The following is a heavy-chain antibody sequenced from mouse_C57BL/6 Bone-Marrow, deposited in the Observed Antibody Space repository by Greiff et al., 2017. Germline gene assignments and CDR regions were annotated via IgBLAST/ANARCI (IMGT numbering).Heavy chain of an antibody. J-gene: IGHJ4*01. CDR3: ARGKLRLQAMDY. CDR2: IYPGSGST. V-gene: IGHV1-55*01. CDR1: GYTFTSYW. Sequence: QVQLQQPGAELVKPGASVKMSCKASGYTFTSYWITWVKQRPGQGLEWIGDIYPGSGSTNYNEKFKSKATLTVDTSSSTAYMQLSSLTSEDSAVYCCARGKLRLQAMDYWGQGTSVTVSS. D-gene: IGHD3-2*02.